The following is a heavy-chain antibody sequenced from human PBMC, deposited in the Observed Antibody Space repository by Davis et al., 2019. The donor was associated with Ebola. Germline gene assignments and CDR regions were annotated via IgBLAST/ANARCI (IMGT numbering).Heavy chain of an antibody. V-gene: IGHV1-2*02. CDR2: INPNSGGT. CDR3: ARVPRWYFDL. J-gene: IGHJ2*01. CDR1: GYTFTAHY. Sequence: SVKVSCKASGYTFTAHYLHWVRQAPGQGLEWMGWINPNSGGTNYAQKFQGRVTMTRDTSISTAYMELSRLRSDDTAVYYCARVPRWYFDLWGRGTLVTVSS.